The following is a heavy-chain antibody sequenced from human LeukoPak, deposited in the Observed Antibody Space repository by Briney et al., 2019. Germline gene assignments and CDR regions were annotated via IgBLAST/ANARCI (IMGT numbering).Heavy chain of an antibody. J-gene: IGHJ4*02. CDR1: GFTFTHYA. V-gene: IGHV3-23*01. Sequence: GGSLRLSCAASGFTFTHYAMTWVRQAPGKGLEWISGISKSGDITFYADSVKGRFTISRDTSKSAVYLQMNNLRAEDTAIYYCAKDASTTNNFYFFDYWGQGALATVSS. CDR2: ISKSGDIT. CDR3: AKDASTTNNFYFFDY. D-gene: IGHD1-1*01.